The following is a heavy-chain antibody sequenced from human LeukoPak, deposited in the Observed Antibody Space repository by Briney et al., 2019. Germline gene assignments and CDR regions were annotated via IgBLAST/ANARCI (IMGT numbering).Heavy chain of an antibody. Sequence: WASVKVSCKASGYTFTGYYMHWVRQAPGQGLEWMGWINPNSGGTNYAQKFQGRVTMTRDTSISTAYMELSRLRSDDTAVYYCATPRIRGVMVPFDYWGQGTLVTVSS. D-gene: IGHD3-10*01. CDR3: ATPRIRGVMVPFDY. CDR1: GYTFTGYY. J-gene: IGHJ4*02. CDR2: INPNSGGT. V-gene: IGHV1-2*02.